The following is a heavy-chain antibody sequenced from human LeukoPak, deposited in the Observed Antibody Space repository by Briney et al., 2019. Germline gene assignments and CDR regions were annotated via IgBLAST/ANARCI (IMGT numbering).Heavy chain of an antibody. V-gene: IGHV4-30-2*01. CDR2: IYHSGST. CDR1: GGSISSGGYS. D-gene: IGHD2-15*01. Sequence: SETLSLTCAVSGGSISSGGYSWSWIRQPPGKGLEWIGYIYHSGSTYYHPSLKSRVTISVDRSKNQFSLKLSSVTVADTAVYYCARVLTGYCSGGSCYSDAFDIWGQGTMVTVSS. J-gene: IGHJ3*02. CDR3: ARVLTGYCSGGSCYSDAFDI.